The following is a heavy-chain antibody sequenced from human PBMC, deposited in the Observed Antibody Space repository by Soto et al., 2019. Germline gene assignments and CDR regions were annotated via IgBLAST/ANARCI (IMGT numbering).Heavy chain of an antibody. CDR1: GFTFSSYG. CDR3: AKLVAAAARYYYYGMDV. J-gene: IGHJ6*02. V-gene: IGHV3-30*18. CDR2: ISYDGSNK. Sequence: GGSLRLSCAASGFTFSSYGMHWVRQAPGKGLEWVAVISYDGSNKYYADSVKGRFTISRDNYKNTLYLQMNSLRAEDTAVYYCAKLVAAAARYYYYGMDVWGQGTTVTVSS. D-gene: IGHD6-13*01.